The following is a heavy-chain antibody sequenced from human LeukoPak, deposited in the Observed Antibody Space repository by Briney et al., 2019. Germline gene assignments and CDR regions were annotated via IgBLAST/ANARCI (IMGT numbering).Heavy chain of an antibody. J-gene: IGHJ6*03. CDR1: GGSISTSNYY. D-gene: IGHD1-14*01. Sequence: SETLSLTCTVSGGSISTSNYYWGWIRQPPGKGLEWIGNIFYSGSTYYSPSLKSRVTISLDTSKNQFSLKLSSVTAADTAVYYCARIPGSHYYYMDVWGKGTTVTVSS. CDR3: ARIPGSHYYYMDV. CDR2: IFYSGST. V-gene: IGHV4-39*07.